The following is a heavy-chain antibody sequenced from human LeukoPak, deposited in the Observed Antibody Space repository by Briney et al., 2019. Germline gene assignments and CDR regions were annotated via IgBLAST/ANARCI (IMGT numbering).Heavy chain of an antibody. V-gene: IGHV4-39*07. J-gene: IGHJ4*02. Sequence: SETLSLTCTVSGGSISSSSYYWGWVRQPPGKGLEWIGEIYHSGSTNYNPSLKSRVTISVDKSKNQFSLKLSSVTAADTAVYYCARDEGRSTFDYWGQGTLVTVSS. CDR2: IYHSGST. CDR1: GGSISSSSYY. CDR3: ARDEGRSTFDY.